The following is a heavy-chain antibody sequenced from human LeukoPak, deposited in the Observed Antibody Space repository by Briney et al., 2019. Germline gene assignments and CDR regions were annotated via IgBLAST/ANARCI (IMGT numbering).Heavy chain of an antibody. CDR2: INHSGST. CDR1: GGSFSGYY. Sequence: ASETLSPTCAVYGGSFSGYYWSWIRQPPGKGLEWIGEINHSGSTNYNPSLKSRVTISVDTSKNQFSLKLSSVTAADTAVYYCAREAKASNLEWLLLDYYYYYMDVWGKGTTVTVSS. D-gene: IGHD3-3*01. CDR3: AREAKASNLEWLLLDYYYYYMDV. V-gene: IGHV4-34*01. J-gene: IGHJ6*03.